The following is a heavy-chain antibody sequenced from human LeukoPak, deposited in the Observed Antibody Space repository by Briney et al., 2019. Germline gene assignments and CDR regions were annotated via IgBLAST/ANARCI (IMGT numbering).Heavy chain of an antibody. Sequence: SQTLSLTCAISGDTFSSNMATWNWIRQSPSRGLEWLVRTSYRSTTYNDYAVYVKIRITFNPDTSRNQFSLQLNSVTPEDTAVYFCARGAAVAGRPFEYWGQGVLVTVSS. V-gene: IGHV6-1*01. J-gene: IGHJ4*02. CDR2: TSYRSTTYN. D-gene: IGHD6-19*01. CDR3: ARGAAVAGRPFEY. CDR1: GDTFSSNMAT.